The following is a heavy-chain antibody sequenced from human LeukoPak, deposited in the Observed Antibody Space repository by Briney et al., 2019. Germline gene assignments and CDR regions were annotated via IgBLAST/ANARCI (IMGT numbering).Heavy chain of an antibody. J-gene: IGHJ4*02. CDR3: ARDPYYDSSGYLTFDY. D-gene: IGHD3-22*01. CDR2: IVVGSGNT. V-gene: IGHV1-58*02. CDR1: GFTYTTSA. Sequence: SVKVSCKASGFTYTTSAMQWVRQARGQRLEWIGWIVVGSGNTNYAQKFQERVTITRDMSTSTAYMELSSLRSDDTAIYYCARDPYYDSSGYLTFDYWGQGTLVTVSS.